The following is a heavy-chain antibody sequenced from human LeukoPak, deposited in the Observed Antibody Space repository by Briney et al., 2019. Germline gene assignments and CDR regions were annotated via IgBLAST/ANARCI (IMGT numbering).Heavy chain of an antibody. CDR3: ARADCSGGSCYFHQNQPADY. Sequence: GRSLRLSCAASGFTFSSYAMHWVRQAPGKGLEWVAVISYDGSNKYYADSVKGRFTISRDNSKNTLYLQMNSLRAEDTAVYYCARADCSGGSCYFHQNQPADYWGQGTLVTVSS. CDR2: ISYDGSNK. V-gene: IGHV3-30*04. CDR1: GFTFSSYA. D-gene: IGHD2-15*01. J-gene: IGHJ4*02.